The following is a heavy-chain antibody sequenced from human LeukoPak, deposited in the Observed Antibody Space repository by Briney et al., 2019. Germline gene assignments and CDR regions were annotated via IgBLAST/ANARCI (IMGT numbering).Heavy chain of an antibody. CDR2: IHSDGSIT. D-gene: IGHD6-19*01. J-gene: IGHJ4*02. CDR1: GFTFSSYW. CDR3: ASSGWSEYYFDY. Sequence: GGSLRLSCAASGFTFSSYWMHWVRQAPGKGLVWVSRIHSDGSITSYADSVKGRFTVSRDNAKNTLYLQMNSLRAEDTAVYYCASSGWSEYYFDYWGQGTLVTVSS. V-gene: IGHV3-74*01.